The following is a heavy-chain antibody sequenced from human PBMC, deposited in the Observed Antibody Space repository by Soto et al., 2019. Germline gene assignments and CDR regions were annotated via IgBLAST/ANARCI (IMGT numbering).Heavy chain of an antibody. J-gene: IGHJ4*01. Sequence: PSETLSLTCAVSGGSINSRYWWSWVRQSPGKGLEWIGEIYHSGSTNYNPSLKSRVTISVDTSNNQLSLKLRSVTAADTAVYYCARHDGFSSGWIIDYWGHGTLVTVSS. CDR1: GGSINSRYW. CDR3: ARHDGFSSGWIIDY. CDR2: IYHSGST. V-gene: IGHV4-4*02. D-gene: IGHD6-19*01.